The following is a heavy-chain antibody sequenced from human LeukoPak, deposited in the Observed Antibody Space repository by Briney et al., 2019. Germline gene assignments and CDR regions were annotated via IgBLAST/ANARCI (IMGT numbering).Heavy chain of an antibody. CDR3: AKDPRVPAAILGLYYYYYYYMDV. CDR2: IRYGGSNK. D-gene: IGHD2-2*02. Sequence: GGSLRLSCAASGFTFSSYGMLWVRQAPGKGLEWVAFIRYGGSNKYYADSVKGRFTISRDNSKNTLYLQMNSLRTEDTAVYYCAKDPRVPAAILGLYYYYYYYMDVWGKGTTVTVSS. V-gene: IGHV3-30*02. J-gene: IGHJ6*03. CDR1: GFTFSSYG.